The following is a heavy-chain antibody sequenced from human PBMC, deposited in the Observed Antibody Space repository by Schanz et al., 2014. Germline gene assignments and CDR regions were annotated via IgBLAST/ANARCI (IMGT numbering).Heavy chain of an antibody. J-gene: IGHJ4*02. CDR1: GLIFGVYS. Sequence: ESGGGLAQPGGSLGFFFPAPGLIFGVYSMGWARQIPGKGLDWVSGITGASDHIDYAESVKGRFTISRDNSKNTLYLQMDSLRAEDTAVYFCAKKVPAYNPFDSWGQGTLVTVSS. CDR3: AKKVPAYNPFDS. CDR2: ITGASDHI. V-gene: IGHV3-23*01. D-gene: IGHD1-1*01.